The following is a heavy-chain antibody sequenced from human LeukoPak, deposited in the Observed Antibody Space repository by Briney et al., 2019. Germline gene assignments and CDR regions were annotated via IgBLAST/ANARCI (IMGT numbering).Heavy chain of an antibody. V-gene: IGHV4-4*07. CDR3: ARLTGTAYNWFDP. CDR1: GGSLRSYY. CDR2: ISPGGGT. Sequence: SETLSLTCTVSGGSLRSYYWNWIRQPAGKGLEWVGRISPGGGTSYSPSLKSRVTMSADTSKSQFSLKLTSVTAADTAVYYCARLTGTAYNWFDPWGPGTLVTVSS. D-gene: IGHD1-20*01. J-gene: IGHJ5*02.